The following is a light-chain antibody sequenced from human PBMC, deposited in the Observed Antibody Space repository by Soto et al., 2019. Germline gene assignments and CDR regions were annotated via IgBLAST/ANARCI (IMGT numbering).Light chain of an antibody. V-gene: IGLV1-51*01. CDR3: GSWDSSLSAYV. Sequence: QSVMTQPPSVSAAPGQKGTISCSGSSSNIGGNSVSWYQQLPGTAPKLLIYDDNKRPSGIPDRFSGSKSGTSATLGITGCQTGDEADYYCGSWDSSLSAYVFGTGTKLTVL. J-gene: IGLJ1*01. CDR2: DDN. CDR1: SSNIGGNS.